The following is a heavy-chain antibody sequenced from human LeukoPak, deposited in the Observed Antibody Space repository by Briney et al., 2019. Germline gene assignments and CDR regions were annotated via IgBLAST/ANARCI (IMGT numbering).Heavy chain of an antibody. CDR3: VTSSWYGDTQYYFDY. D-gene: IGHD6-13*01. Sequence: GGSLRLSCAASGFTFSSYAMSWVRQAPGKGLEWVSAISGSGGSTYYADSVKGRFTISRDNSKNTLYLQMNSLRAEDTAVYYCVTSSWYGDTQYYFDYWGQGTLVTVSS. CDR2: ISGSGGST. V-gene: IGHV3-23*01. CDR1: GFTFSSYA. J-gene: IGHJ4*02.